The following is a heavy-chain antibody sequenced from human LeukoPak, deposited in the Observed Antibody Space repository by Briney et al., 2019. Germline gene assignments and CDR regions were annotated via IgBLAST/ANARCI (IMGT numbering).Heavy chain of an antibody. Sequence: SETLSLTCTVSVGSLSSYYWSWIRQPPGEGLECIGYIYYSGSTNYNPSLKSRVTISVDTSKNQFSLKLSSVTAADTAVYYCARVGGDYGGNYYFDYWGQGTLVTVSS. CDR1: VGSLSSYY. J-gene: IGHJ4*02. D-gene: IGHD4-23*01. CDR2: IYYSGST. V-gene: IGHV4-59*01. CDR3: ARVGGDYGGNYYFDY.